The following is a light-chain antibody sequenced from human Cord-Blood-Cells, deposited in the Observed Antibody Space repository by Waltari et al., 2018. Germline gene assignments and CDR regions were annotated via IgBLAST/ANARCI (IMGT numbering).Light chain of an antibody. CDR2: EGS. V-gene: IGLV2-23*01. CDR1: SSDVGSYNL. CDR3: CSYAGSSTWV. Sequence: QSALTQPASVSGSPGQSLTISCTGTSSDVGSYNLVSWYQQHPGKAPKLRIYEGSKRPSGVSNRFSGCKSGNTASLTISGLQAEDEADYYCCSYAGSSTWVFGGGTKLTVL. J-gene: IGLJ3*02.